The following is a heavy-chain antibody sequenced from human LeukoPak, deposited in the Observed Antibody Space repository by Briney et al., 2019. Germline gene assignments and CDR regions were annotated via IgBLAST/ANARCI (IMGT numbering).Heavy chain of an antibody. CDR3: ARDRTGYCSGGSCYAEYFQH. CDR2: INAGNGNT. J-gene: IGHJ1*01. V-gene: IGHV1-3*01. CDR1: GYTFTSYG. Sequence: ASVKVSCKASGYTFTSYGISWVRQAPGQGLEWMGWINAGNGNTRYSQKFQGRVTITRDTSASTAYMELSSLRSEDTAVYYCARDRTGYCSGGSCYAEYFQHWGQGTLVTVSS. D-gene: IGHD2-15*01.